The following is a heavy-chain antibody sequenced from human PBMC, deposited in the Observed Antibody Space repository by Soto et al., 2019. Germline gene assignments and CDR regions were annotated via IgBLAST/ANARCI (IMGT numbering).Heavy chain of an antibody. CDR3: AREYYYDSSGPALDY. J-gene: IGHJ4*02. V-gene: IGHV1-2*04. D-gene: IGHD3-22*01. Sequence: GXSVKFSCKASVYTFTCYYMHWVRQAPGQGLEWMGWINPNSGGTNYAQKFQGWVTMTRDTSISTAYMELSRLRSDDTAVYYCAREYYYDSSGPALDYWGQGALVTVS. CDR2: INPNSGGT. CDR1: VYTFTCYY.